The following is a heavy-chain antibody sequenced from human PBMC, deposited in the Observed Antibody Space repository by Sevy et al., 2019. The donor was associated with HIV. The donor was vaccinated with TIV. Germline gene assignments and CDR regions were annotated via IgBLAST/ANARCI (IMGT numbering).Heavy chain of an antibody. J-gene: IGHJ3*02. CDR3: AKERWLRYPLRPVGVMSPRLPDI. V-gene: IGHV3-23*01. Sequence: GGSLRLSCAASGFTFSSYAMSWVRQAPGKGLEWVSAISGSGGSTYYADPVKGRFTISRDNSKNTLYLQMNSLRAEDTAVYYCAKERWLRYPLRPVGVMSPRLPDIWGQGTMVTVSS. D-gene: IGHD5-12*01. CDR1: GFTFSSYA. CDR2: ISGSGGST.